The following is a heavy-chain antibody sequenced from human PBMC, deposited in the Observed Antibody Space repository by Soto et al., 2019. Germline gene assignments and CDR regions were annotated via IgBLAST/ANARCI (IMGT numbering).Heavy chain of an antibody. CDR3: ARRGGRIAVAGATDY. J-gene: IGHJ4*02. D-gene: IGHD6-19*01. CDR2: IWYDGSNK. CDR1: GFTFSSYG. V-gene: IGHV3-33*01. Sequence: QVQLVESGGGVVQPGRSLRLSCAASGFTFSSYGMHWVRQAPGKGLEWVAVIWYDGSNKYYADSVKGRFTIFRDNSKNTLYLQMNSLRAEDTAVYYCARRGGRIAVAGATDYWGQGTLVTVSS.